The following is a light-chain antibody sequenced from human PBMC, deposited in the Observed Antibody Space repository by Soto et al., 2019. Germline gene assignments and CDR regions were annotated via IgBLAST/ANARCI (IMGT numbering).Light chain of an antibody. CDR3: QQRSNWPPT. CDR1: QSVSSY. CDR2: DAS. J-gene: IGKJ1*01. V-gene: IGKV3-11*01. Sequence: EIVLTQSPATPSLSPGGRATPSCRASQSVSSYLAWYQQKPGQAPRLLIYDASNRATGIPARFSGSGSGTDFTLTISSLEPEDFAVYYCQQRSNWPPTFGQGTKVDIK.